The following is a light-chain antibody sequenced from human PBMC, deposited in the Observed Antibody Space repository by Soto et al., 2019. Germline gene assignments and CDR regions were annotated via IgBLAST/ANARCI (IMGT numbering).Light chain of an antibody. J-gene: IGKJ3*01. CDR2: DAP. V-gene: IGKV3-11*01. CDR1: QSVSSY. CDR3: QQRCSGPSIFT. Sequence: EIVLTQSPATLSLSPGERATLSCSASQSVSSYLAWYQQKPGQAPRLHIYDAPSRATGIPARFSGSGSGTDITLTISILQRKDSAVHYCQQRCSGPSIFTYGPGTKVDIK.